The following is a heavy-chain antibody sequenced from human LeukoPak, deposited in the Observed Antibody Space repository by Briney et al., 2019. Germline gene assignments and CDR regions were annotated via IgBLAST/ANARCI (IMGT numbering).Heavy chain of an antibody. CDR2: INPNSGGT. Sequence: ASVEVSCKASGYTFTGYYMHWVRQAPGRGLEGMGWINPNSGGTNYAQKFQGRVTLTRDTSISTAYMELSRLRSDDTAVYYCARGGRKYSTYNWFDPWGQGTLVTVSS. CDR1: GYTFTGYY. J-gene: IGHJ5*02. CDR3: ARGGRKYSTYNWFDP. V-gene: IGHV1-2*02. D-gene: IGHD6-6*01.